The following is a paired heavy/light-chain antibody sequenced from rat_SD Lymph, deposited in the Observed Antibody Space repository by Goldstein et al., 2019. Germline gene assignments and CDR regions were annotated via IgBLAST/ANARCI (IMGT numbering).Heavy chain of an antibody. V-gene: IGHV5-17*01. CDR3: ASTTEAY. D-gene: IGHD1-5*01. J-gene: IGHJ3*01. CDR1: GFTFSDYA. CDR2: IIYDGSST. Sequence: EVQLVESGGGLVQPGRSLKLSCAASGFTFSDYAMAWVRQAPKKGLEWVATIIYDGSSTYYRDSVKGRFTISRDNAKSTLYLQMDSLRSEDTATYYCASTTEAYWGQGTLVTVSS.
Light chain of an antibody. CDR1: SSVSY. CDR3: LQRSSYPNT. CDR2: DTS. J-gene: IGKJ2-1*01. Sequence: EIVLTQSPTTMAASPGEKVTITCRASSSVSYMHWFQQKSGTSPKPWIYDTSKLASGVPDRFSGSGSGTSYSLTISSMEAEDAATYYCLQRSSYPNTFGAGTKLELK. V-gene: IGKV4S12*01.